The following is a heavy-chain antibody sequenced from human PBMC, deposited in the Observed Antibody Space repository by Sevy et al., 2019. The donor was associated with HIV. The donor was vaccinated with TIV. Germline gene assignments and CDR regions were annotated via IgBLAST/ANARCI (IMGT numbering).Heavy chain of an antibody. CDR1: GFTFNTHA. J-gene: IGHJ3*01. CDR3: AKALNPALESMIEVILRTLKGFDV. CDR2: ISGPVLST. V-gene: IGHV3-23*01. D-gene: IGHD3-22*01. Sequence: GGSLRLSCTASGFTFNTHAMTWVRQAPGKGLEWVSVISGPVLSTYYADSVKGRFTISRDNSQNTLYLQMNSMRVDDTATYYCAKALNPALESMIEVILRTLKGFDVWGQGTMVTVSS.